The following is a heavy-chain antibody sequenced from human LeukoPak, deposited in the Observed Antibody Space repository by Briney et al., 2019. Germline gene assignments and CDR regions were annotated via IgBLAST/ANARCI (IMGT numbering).Heavy chain of an antibody. CDR1: GFTFSSYS. CDR3: ARDSGEPGYSGYGYWVY. D-gene: IGHD5-12*01. CDR2: ISSSSSYI. Sequence: GGSLRLSCAASGFTFSSYSMNWVRQAPGKGLEWVSSISSSSSYIYYADSVKGRFTISRDNAKNSLYLQMNSLGAEDTAVYYCARDSGEPGYSGYGYWVYWGQGTLVTVSS. V-gene: IGHV3-21*01. J-gene: IGHJ4*02.